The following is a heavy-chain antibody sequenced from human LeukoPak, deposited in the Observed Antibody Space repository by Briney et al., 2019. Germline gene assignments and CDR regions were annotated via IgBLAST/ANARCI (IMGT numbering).Heavy chain of an antibody. CDR3: ARVNGVYMDV. J-gene: IGHJ6*03. CDR1: GGSISSYY. CDR2: IYYSGST. Sequence: PSETLSLTCTVSGGSISSYYWSWIRQPPWKGLEWIGYIYYSGSTNYNPSLESRVTISVDTSKNQFSLKLSSVTAADTAVYYCARVNGVYMDVWGKGTTVTVSS. V-gene: IGHV4-59*01.